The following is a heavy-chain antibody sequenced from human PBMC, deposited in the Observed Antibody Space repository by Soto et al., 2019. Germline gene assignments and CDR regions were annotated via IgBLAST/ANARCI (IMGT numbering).Heavy chain of an antibody. Sequence: EVQLVESGGGLVKPGGSLRLSCAASGFTFTRYSMNWVRQAPGKGLEWVSSISSTTNYIYYADSMKGRFTVSRDNAKNSVYLAMNSLSDEDTAVYYCARESEDLTSNFDYWGQGTLVSVSS. CDR3: ARESEDLTSNFDY. J-gene: IGHJ4*02. V-gene: IGHV3-21*01. CDR2: ISSTTNYI. CDR1: GFTFTRYS.